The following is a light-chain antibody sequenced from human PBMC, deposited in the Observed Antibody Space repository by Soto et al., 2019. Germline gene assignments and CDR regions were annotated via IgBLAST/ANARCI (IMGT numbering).Light chain of an antibody. V-gene: IGKV1-39*01. J-gene: IGKJ1*01. CDR2: AAS. CDR3: QQSYSSPRT. CDR1: HSISSY. Sequence: DIQRTQSPSSLSASVGDRVTITCRASHSISSYLNWYQQKPGKAPKLLIYAASSLDSGVPSRFSGSGSGTDFTLTISSLQPEDFASYYCQQSYSSPRTFGQGTKVDIK.